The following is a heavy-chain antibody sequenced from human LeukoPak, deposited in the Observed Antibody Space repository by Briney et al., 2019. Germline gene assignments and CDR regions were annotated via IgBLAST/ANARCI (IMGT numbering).Heavy chain of an antibody. J-gene: IGHJ4*02. CDR3: ARGRELAKRTLGRSSTWSRGGSDY. CDR1: GGSFSGYY. CDR2: MYFSGST. D-gene: IGHD6-13*01. Sequence: PSGTLSLTCAVYGGSFSGYYWSWIRQPPGKGLEWIGTMYFSGSTYYNPSLKSRVTISVDTSKNQFSLKLSSVTAADTAVYYCARGRELAKRTLGRSSTWSRGGSDYWGQGTLVTVSS. V-gene: IGHV4-34*01.